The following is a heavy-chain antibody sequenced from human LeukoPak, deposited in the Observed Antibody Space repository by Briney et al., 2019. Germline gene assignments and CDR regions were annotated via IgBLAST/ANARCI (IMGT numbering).Heavy chain of an antibody. CDR1: GGSFSGYY. CDR3: ARKALLCDY. V-gene: IGHV4-34*01. Sequence: PSETLSLTCAVYGGSFSGYYWSWIRQPPGKGLEWIGEINHSGSTNYNPSLKSRVTISVDTSKNQFSLKPSSVTAADTAVYYCARKALLCDYWGQGTLVTVSS. CDR2: INHSGST. J-gene: IGHJ4*02. D-gene: IGHD3-16*01.